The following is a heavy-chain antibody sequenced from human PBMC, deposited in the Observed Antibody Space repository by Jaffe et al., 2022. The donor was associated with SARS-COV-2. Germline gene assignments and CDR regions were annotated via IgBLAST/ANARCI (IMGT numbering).Heavy chain of an antibody. CDR1: GFTFSSYA. D-gene: IGHD6-13*01. CDR2: ISYDGSNK. J-gene: IGHJ2*01. Sequence: QVQLVESGGGVVQPGRSLRLSCAASGFTFSSYAMHWVRQAPGKGLEWVAVISYDGSNKYYADSVKGRFTISRDNSKNTLYLQMNSLRAEDTAVYYCARQYSSSWIQRWQARGYFDLWGRGTLVTVSS. V-gene: IGHV3-30-3*01. CDR3: ARQYSSSWIQRWQARGYFDL.